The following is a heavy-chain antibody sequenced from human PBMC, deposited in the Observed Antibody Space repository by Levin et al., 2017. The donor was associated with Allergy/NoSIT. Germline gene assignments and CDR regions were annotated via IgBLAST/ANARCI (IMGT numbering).Heavy chain of an antibody. V-gene: IGHV4-39*01. CDR2: LYYSGTT. Sequence: SETLSLTCTVSGGSIISTSYYWGWIRQPPGKGLEWIGTLYYSGTTYYKPSLWSRVTVSVDTSKNQFSLRLTSLTAANTAVYYCASGAADAYHMDVWGTGTTVTVSS. CDR3: ASGAADAYHMDV. CDR1: GGSIISTSYY. J-gene: IGHJ6*03. D-gene: IGHD5-24*01.